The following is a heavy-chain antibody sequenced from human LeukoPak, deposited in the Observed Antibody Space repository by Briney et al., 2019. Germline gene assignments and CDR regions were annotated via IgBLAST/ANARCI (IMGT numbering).Heavy chain of an antibody. J-gene: IGHJ4*02. Sequence: PGRSLRLSCAPSGFTFSSYVMHWVRQAPGKGLTWVAVIWYGGSNKNYANSVKGRFTISRDNSKNTLFLQMNSLRAEDTAVYYCARDSTVFGNFDYWGQGTLVTVSS. CDR1: GFTFSSYV. D-gene: IGHD3-10*01. CDR2: IWYGGSNK. CDR3: ARDSTVFGNFDY. V-gene: IGHV3-33*01.